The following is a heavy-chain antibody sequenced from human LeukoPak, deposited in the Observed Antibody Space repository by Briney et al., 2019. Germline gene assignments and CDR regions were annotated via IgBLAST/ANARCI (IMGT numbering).Heavy chain of an antibody. CDR1: GGSISSYY. Sequence: SETLSLTCTVSGGSISSYYWSWIRQPPGKGLEWIGYIYYSGSTNYNPSLKSRVTISVDTSKNQFSLKLSSVTAADTAVYYCARDRGGTTRDFGYWGQGTLVTVSP. CDR3: ARDRGGTTRDFGY. D-gene: IGHD1-1*01. V-gene: IGHV4-59*01. CDR2: IYYSGST. J-gene: IGHJ4*02.